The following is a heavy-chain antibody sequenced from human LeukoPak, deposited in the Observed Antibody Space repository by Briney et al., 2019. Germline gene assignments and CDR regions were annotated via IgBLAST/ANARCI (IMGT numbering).Heavy chain of an antibody. CDR3: TTDLDTLELRLGELSSTGDFDY. CDR2: IKSKTDGGTT. V-gene: IGHV3-15*01. J-gene: IGHJ4*02. CDR1: GFTFSSYW. Sequence: PGGSLRLSCAASGFTFSSYWMHWVRQTPGKGLEWVGRIKSKTDGGTTDYAAPVKGRFTISRDDSKNTLYLQMNSLKTEDTAVYYCTTDLDTLELRLGELSSTGDFDYWGQGTLVTVSS. D-gene: IGHD3-16*02.